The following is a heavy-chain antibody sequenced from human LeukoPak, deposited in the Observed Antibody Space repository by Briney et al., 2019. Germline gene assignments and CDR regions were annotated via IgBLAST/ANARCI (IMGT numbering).Heavy chain of an antibody. V-gene: IGHV1-8*03. J-gene: IGHJ4*02. CDR2: MNPNSGNT. CDR3: PGVFFDE. CDR1: VYTLPNYD. Sequence: GASVKVSCQASVYTLPNYDINWVRPATGQGLAWMGYMNPNSGNTGYAQKFHGRVTITKNTSISTAYMHRISLRSEDTAVYYCPGVFFDEGGQGCPVTVS. D-gene: IGHD3-3*01.